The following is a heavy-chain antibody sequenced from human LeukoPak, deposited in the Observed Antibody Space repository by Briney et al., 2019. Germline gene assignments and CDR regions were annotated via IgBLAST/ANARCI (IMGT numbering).Heavy chain of an antibody. CDR3: ARWSHQLLSLDY. V-gene: IGHV4-59*01. J-gene: IGHJ4*02. Sequence: SETLPLTCTVSGGSITSYHWSWIRQPPGKGLEWIGYIYYSGSTNYNPSLKSRVTISVDTSKNQFSLKLSSVTAADTAVYYCARWSHQLLSLDYWGQGTLVTVSS. CDR1: GGSITSYH. CDR2: IYYSGST. D-gene: IGHD2-2*01.